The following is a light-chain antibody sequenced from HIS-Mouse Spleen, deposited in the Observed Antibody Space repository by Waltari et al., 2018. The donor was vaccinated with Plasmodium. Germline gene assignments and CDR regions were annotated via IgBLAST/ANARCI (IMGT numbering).Light chain of an antibody. CDR1: KLGAKY. J-gene: IGLJ2*01. V-gene: IGLV3-1*01. CDR3: QAWDSSTVV. Sequence: SYELTQPPSVSVSPGQTASITCSGDKLGAKYACWHQQKPGQSPVLVIYQDSKRPSGIPERFSCSNSGNTATLTISGTQAMDEADYYCQAWDSSTVVFGGGTKLTGL. CDR2: QDS.